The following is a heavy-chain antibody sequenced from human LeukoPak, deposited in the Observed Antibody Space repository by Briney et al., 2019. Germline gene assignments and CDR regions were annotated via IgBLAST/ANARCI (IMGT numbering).Heavy chain of an antibody. CDR3: VKDLSSGWPDY. CDR2: ISSNGGST. V-gene: IGHV3-64D*06. CDR1: GFTFSSYA. D-gene: IGHD6-19*01. J-gene: IGHJ4*02. Sequence: PGGSLRLSCSASGFTFSSYAIHWVRQAPGKGLEYVSAISSNGGSTYYADSVKGRFTISRDNSKNTLYLQMSSLRAEDTAVYYCVKDLSSGWPDYWGQGTLVTVSS.